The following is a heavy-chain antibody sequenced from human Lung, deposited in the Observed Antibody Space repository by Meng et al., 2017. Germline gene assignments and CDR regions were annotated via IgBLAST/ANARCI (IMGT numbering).Heavy chain of an antibody. Sequence: QVHLQPWGAGLLKPSETQCLSCVVPGGAFSDYSWSWIRQPPGKGLEWIGEINQSGSTKYNPSLESRATISVDTSQNNLSLKLSSVTAADSAVYYCARGPTTMAHDFDYWGQGTLVTVSS. CDR3: ARGPTTMAHDFDY. D-gene: IGHD4-11*01. V-gene: IGHV4-34*01. CDR1: GGAFSDYS. CDR2: INQSGST. J-gene: IGHJ4*02.